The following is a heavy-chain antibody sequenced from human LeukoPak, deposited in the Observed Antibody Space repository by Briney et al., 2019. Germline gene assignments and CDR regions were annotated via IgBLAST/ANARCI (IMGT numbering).Heavy chain of an antibody. J-gene: IGHJ3*02. CDR3: ASPTSGQSFDI. CDR2: IYSGGTT. D-gene: IGHD6-19*01. Sequence: QAGGSLRLSCAASGFTVCSNYMSWVRQAPGKGLEWVSIIYSGGTTYYADSVKGRFTISRDKSNNTLFLQMNSLRAGDTAMYYCASPTSGQSFDIWGQGTMVTVSS. CDR1: GFTVCSNY. V-gene: IGHV3-53*01.